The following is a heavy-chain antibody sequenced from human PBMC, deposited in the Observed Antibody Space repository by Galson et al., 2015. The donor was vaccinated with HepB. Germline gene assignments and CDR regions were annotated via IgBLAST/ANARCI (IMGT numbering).Heavy chain of an antibody. J-gene: IGHJ5*02. CDR2: IKQDGSEK. D-gene: IGHD1-20*01. CDR1: GFTFSSYW. V-gene: IGHV3-7*03. CDR3: ARDNWNDGFNWFDP. Sequence: SLRLSCAASGFTFSSYWMSWVRQAPGKGLEWVANIKQDGSEKYYVDSVKGRFTISRDNAKNSLYLKMNSLRAEDTAVYYCARDNWNDGFNWFDPWGQGTLVTVSS.